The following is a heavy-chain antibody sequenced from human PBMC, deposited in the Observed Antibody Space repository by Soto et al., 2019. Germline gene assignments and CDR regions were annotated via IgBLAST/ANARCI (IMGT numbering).Heavy chain of an antibody. J-gene: IGHJ3*02. CDR2: INSDGSST. Sequence: GSLRLSCAASGFTFSSYWMHWVRQAPGKGLVWVSRINSDGSSTSYADSVKGRFTISRYNAKNTLYLQMNSLRAEDTAVYYCARVGTGNHDAFDIWGQGTMVTVSS. CDR1: GFTFSSYW. V-gene: IGHV3-74*01. CDR3: ARVGTGNHDAFDI. D-gene: IGHD7-27*01.